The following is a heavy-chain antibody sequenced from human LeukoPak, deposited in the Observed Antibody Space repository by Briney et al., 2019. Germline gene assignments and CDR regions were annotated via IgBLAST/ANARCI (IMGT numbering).Heavy chain of an antibody. V-gene: IGHV4-4*02. CDR3: ARDGSRETQEGWFDP. Sequence: PSETLSLTCAVSGGSISSSNWWSWVRQPPGKGLEWIGEIYHSGSTNYNPSLKSRVTISVDKSKNQFSLKLSSVTAADTAVYYCARDGSRETQEGWFDPWGQGTLVTVSS. D-gene: IGHD3-10*01. J-gene: IGHJ5*02. CDR1: GGSISSSNW. CDR2: IYHSGST.